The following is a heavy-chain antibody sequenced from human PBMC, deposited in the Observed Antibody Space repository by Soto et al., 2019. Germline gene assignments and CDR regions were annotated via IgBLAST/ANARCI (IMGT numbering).Heavy chain of an antibody. J-gene: IGHJ3*02. D-gene: IGHD3-3*02. V-gene: IGHV1-3*01. CDR1: GYTFTSYG. CDR3: ARDTETLGPRANDALDM. CDR2: INPGKGNT. Sequence: ASVKVSCKASGYTFTSYGMNWVRQAPGRGLEWMGWINPGKGNTKYSQKFQGRVSITRETSASTVYMELTGLTSEDTAVYYCARDTETLGPRANDALDMWGQGTMVTVSS.